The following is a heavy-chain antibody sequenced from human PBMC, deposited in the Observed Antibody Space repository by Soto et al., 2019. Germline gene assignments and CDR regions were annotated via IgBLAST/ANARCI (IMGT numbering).Heavy chain of an antibody. CDR2: IKQDGSEK. CDR1: GFTFSSYW. J-gene: IGHJ5*02. Sequence: GGSLRLSCAASGFTFSSYWMSWVRQAPGKGLEWVANIKQDGSEKYYVDSVKGRFTISRDNSKNTLYLQMNSLRAEDTAVYYCAKNRGAYHYDSSGYYSNWFDPWGQGTLLTVST. V-gene: IGHV3-7*03. D-gene: IGHD3-22*01. CDR3: AKNRGAYHYDSSGYYSNWFDP.